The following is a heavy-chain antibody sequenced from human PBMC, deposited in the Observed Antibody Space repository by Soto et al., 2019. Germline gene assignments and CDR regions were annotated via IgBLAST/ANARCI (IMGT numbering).Heavy chain of an antibody. Sequence: SETLSLTWAVSGGSISSGGYSWTWNRQPPGTGLEWIGEINHSGSTNYNPSLKSRVTISVDTSKNQFSLKLTSVTAADTAAYYCARDKITGLFDYWGHGTLVTVSS. D-gene: IGHD2-8*02. J-gene: IGHJ4*01. CDR2: INHSGST. CDR3: ARDKITGLFDY. CDR1: GGSISSGGYS. V-gene: IGHV4-34*01.